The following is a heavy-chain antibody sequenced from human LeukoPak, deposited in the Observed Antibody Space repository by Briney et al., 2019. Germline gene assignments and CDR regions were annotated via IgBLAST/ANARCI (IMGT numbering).Heavy chain of an antibody. J-gene: IGHJ6*02. Sequence: PSETLSLTCTVSGGSVSSYYWSWIRQPAGKGLEWIGRIYTSGSTNYNPSLKSRVTMSVDTSKNQFSLKLSSVTAAATAVYYCARGTYSSSWYSDGMDVWGQGATVTVSS. V-gene: IGHV4-4*07. CDR1: GGSVSSYY. D-gene: IGHD6-13*01. CDR3: ARGTYSSSWYSDGMDV. CDR2: IYTSGST.